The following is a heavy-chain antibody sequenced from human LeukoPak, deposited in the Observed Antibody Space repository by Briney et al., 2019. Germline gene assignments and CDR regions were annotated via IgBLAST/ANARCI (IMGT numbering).Heavy chain of an antibody. CDR3: ARTAYTSRWAIDY. CDR1: GYSFTNYW. CDR2: IYPGDSDT. Sequence: HGESLKISCKGSGYSFTNYWIGWVRQMPGKGLEWMGIIYPGDSDTRYSPSFQGQVTISADKSISIAYLQWSSLKASDTAMYYCARTAYTSRWAIDYWGQGTLVTVSS. V-gene: IGHV5-51*01. J-gene: IGHJ4*02. D-gene: IGHD6-13*01.